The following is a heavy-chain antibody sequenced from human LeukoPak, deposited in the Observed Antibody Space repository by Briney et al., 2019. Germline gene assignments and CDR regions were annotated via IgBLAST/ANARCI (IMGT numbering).Heavy chain of an antibody. CDR1: GVSISSYY. J-gene: IGHJ5*02. V-gene: IGHV4-59*01. CDR2: IYYSGST. D-gene: IGHD1/OR15-1a*01. Sequence: SETLSLTCIVSGVSISSYYWSWIRQPSGKGLEWIGYIYYSGSTNYNPSLKSRVTTSVDTSKNQFSLKLTSVTAADTAMYYCARGTGTFDPWGQGTLVIVSS. CDR3: ARGTGTFDP.